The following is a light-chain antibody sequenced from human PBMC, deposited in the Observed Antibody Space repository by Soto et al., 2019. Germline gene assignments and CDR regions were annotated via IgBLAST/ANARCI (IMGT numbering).Light chain of an antibody. CDR2: SNN. Sequence: QPVLTQPPSASGTPGQRVTISCSGSSSNIGSNYVYWYQQLPGTAPKLLIYSNNQQPSGVPDRFSGSKSGTSASLAISGLRSEDEADYYCAAWDDSLSGRVFGTGTKLTVL. CDR3: AAWDDSLSGRV. CDR1: SSNIGSNY. V-gene: IGLV1-47*02. J-gene: IGLJ1*01.